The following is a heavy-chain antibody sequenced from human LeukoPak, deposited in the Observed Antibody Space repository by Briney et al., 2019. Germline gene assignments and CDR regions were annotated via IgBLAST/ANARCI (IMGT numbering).Heavy chain of an antibody. CDR3: ARAMDDFWSGYYDYYYYGMDV. D-gene: IGHD3-3*01. J-gene: IGHJ6*02. CDR2: IHTNTGNP. CDR1: GYTFSSYA. Sequence: ASVKVSCKASGYTFSSYAMNWVRQAPGQGLEWMGWIHTNTGNPTYAQDFTGRFVFSLDTSVSTAYLQISSLKAEDTAVYYCARAMDDFWSGYYDYYYYGMDVWGQGTTVTVSS. V-gene: IGHV7-4-1*02.